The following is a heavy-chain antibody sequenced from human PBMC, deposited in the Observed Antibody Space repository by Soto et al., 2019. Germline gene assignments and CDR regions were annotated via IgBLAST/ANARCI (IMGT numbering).Heavy chain of an antibody. J-gene: IGHJ4*02. CDR1: GGSISSYY. CDR3: ARARYDSSGYYYFDY. D-gene: IGHD3-22*01. Sequence: SETLSLTCTVSGGSISSYYWSWIRQPPGKGLEWIGYIYYSGSTIYNPSLKSRVTISVDTSKNQSSLKLISVTAADTAVYYCARARYDSSGYYYFDYWGQGTLVTVSS. CDR2: IYYSGST. V-gene: IGHV4-59*01.